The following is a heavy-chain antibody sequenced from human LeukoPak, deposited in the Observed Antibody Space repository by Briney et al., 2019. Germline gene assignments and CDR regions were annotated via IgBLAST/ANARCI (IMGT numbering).Heavy chain of an antibody. J-gene: IGHJ4*02. Sequence: ASVKVSCKASGYTSTGYYMHWVRQAPGQGLEWMGWINPNSGGTNYAQKFQGRVTMTRDTSISTAYMELSRLRSDDTAVYYCARDTPRPVPRGFEYWGQGTLVTVSS. CDR2: INPNSGGT. CDR1: GYTSTGYY. CDR3: ARDTPRPVPRGFEY. V-gene: IGHV1-2*02.